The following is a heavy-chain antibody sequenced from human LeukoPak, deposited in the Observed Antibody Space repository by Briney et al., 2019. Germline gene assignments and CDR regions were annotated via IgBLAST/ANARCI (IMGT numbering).Heavy chain of an antibody. CDR1: GFTFSSYA. D-gene: IGHD3-22*01. Sequence: GGSLRLSCAAPGFTFSSYAMSWVRQAPGKGLEWVSVISGSGGSIYYADSVKGRFTISRDNSKDTLYLQMNSLRAEDTAVYYCAKVLFDSSGYYGRDALDIWGQGTMVTVSS. J-gene: IGHJ3*02. V-gene: IGHV3-23*01. CDR2: ISGSGGSI. CDR3: AKVLFDSSGYYGRDALDI.